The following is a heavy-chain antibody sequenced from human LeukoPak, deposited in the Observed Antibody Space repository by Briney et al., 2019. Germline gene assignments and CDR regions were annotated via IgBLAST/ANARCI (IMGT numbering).Heavy chain of an antibody. V-gene: IGHV4-59*01. CDR1: XVSFSTYY. CDR3: ARAGSGYSFDI. Sequence: TXSLXXXXSXVSFSTYYWSWVRQPPGKGLVWLGYLYYNGGTNYNPSLKSRVTMSVDTSKNHFSLRLNSVTAAGTAVYYCARAGSGYSFDIWGQGTMVTVSS. J-gene: IGHJ3*02. CDR2: LYYNGGT. D-gene: IGHD3-22*01.